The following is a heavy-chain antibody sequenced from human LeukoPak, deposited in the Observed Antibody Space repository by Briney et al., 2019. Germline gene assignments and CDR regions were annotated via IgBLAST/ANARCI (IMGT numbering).Heavy chain of an antibody. D-gene: IGHD1-26*01. Sequence: GGSLRLPCAASGFTFSRYWLHWVRQAPGKGLVWGSRINSDGCSTSYADSLKGRFPIHRNNPKNTLYLQMNGLRAEDTAVYYCARDDIVGALVDYWGQGTLVTVSS. V-gene: IGHV3-74*01. CDR3: ARDDIVGALVDY. CDR1: GFTFSRYW. CDR2: INSDGCST. J-gene: IGHJ4*02.